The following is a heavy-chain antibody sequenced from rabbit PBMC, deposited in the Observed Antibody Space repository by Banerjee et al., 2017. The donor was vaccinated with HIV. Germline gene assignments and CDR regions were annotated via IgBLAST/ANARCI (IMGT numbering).Heavy chain of an antibody. D-gene: IGHD4-1*01. CDR3: ARCLVVAGVRYYFNL. CDR1: GFDFSSYY. J-gene: IGHJ4*01. Sequence: QLKESGGGLVQPGGSLKLSCKASGFDFSSYYMSWVRQAPGKGLEWIGYIDPVFGSTYYASWVNGRFTISSHNAQNTLYLQLNSLTAADTATYFCARCLVVAGVRYYFNLWGPGTLVTVS. V-gene: IGHV1S7*01. CDR2: IDPVFGST.